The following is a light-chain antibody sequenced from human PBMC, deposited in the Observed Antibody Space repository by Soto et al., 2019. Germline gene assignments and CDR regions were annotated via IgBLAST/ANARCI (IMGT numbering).Light chain of an antibody. CDR2: KAS. J-gene: IGKJ3*01. V-gene: IGKV1-5*03. CDR3: QQYNSYPFT. CDR1: QIISSW. Sequence: DIQMTQSPSTLSASVGDRVTITCRASQIISSWLAWYQQKPGKAPKLLIYKASSLESGVPSRFSGSGSGTEFTLTISSLQPDDFATYYCQQYNSYPFTFGPGTKVDIK.